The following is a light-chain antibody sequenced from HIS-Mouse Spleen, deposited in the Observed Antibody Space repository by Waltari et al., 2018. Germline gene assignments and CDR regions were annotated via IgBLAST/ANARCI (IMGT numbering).Light chain of an antibody. J-gene: IGKJ1*01. CDR1: QGISSY. V-gene: IGKV1-9*01. Sequence: DIQLTQSPSFLSASVGDRVTITCRASQGISSYLAWYQQKPGKAPKLLIYAASTLQSGVPSRFSGSGSGKEFTLTISSLQPEDFATYYCQQLNSYPPMFGQGTKVEIK. CDR2: AAS. CDR3: QQLNSYPPM.